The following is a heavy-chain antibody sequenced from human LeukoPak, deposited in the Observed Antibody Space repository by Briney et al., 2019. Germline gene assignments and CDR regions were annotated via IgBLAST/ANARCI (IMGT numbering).Heavy chain of an antibody. CDR3: AGHHPRNTVDF. CDR2: IYYSGST. J-gene: IGHJ4*02. D-gene: IGHD2/OR15-2a*01. V-gene: IGHV4-59*08. Sequence: PSETLSLTCTVSGGSISSYYWSWIRQPPGKGLEWIGYIYYSGSTNYNPSLKSRVTISVDTSKNQFSLKLSSVTAADTAVYYCAGHHPRNTVDFWGQGTLVTVFS. CDR1: GGSISSYY.